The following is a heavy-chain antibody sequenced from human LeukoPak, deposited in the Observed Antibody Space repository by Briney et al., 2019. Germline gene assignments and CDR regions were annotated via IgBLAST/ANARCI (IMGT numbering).Heavy chain of an antibody. CDR3: AKVSPRESRGISMVRGVIKPRGYFDY. CDR2: ISGSGGST. D-gene: IGHD3-10*01. Sequence: GGTLRLSCAASGFTFSSYGMSWVRQAPGKGLEWVSAISGSGGSTYYADSVKGRFTISRDNSKYTLYLQMNSLRAEDTAVYYCAKVSPRESRGISMVRGVIKPRGYFDYWGQGTLVTVSS. J-gene: IGHJ4*02. V-gene: IGHV3-23*01. CDR1: GFTFSSYG.